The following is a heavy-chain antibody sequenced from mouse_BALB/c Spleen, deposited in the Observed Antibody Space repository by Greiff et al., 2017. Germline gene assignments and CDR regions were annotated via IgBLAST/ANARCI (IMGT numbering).Heavy chain of an antibody. J-gene: IGHJ4*01. CDR3: ARKDYDSYYYAMDY. Sequence: QVQLQQSGPGLVQPSQSLSITCTVSGYSLTSYGVHWVRQSPGKGLEWLGVIWRGGSTDYNAAFITRLSISKDNSKSQVFFKMNSLQANDTAIYYCARKDYDSYYYAMDYWGQGTSVTVSS. D-gene: IGHD2-4*01. CDR2: IWRGGST. CDR1: GYSLTSYG. V-gene: IGHV2-2*02.